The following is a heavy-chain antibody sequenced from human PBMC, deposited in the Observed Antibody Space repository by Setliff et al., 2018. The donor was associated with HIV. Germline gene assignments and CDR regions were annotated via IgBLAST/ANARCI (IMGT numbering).Heavy chain of an antibody. V-gene: IGHV3-48*01. CDR3: ARGSIAGLADQ. D-gene: IGHD2-21*01. CDR2: ISSSSSTI. CDR1: GFTFNTYA. J-gene: IGHJ5*02. Sequence: GGSLRLSFAASGFTFNTYAMKWVRQAPGKGLEWVSYISSSSSTIYYADSVKGRFTISRDNAKNSLYLQMNSLRAEDTAVYSCARGSIAGLADQWGQGTLVTVSS.